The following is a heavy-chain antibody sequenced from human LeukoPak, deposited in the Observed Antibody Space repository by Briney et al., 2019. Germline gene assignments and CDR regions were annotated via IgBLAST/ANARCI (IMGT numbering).Heavy chain of an antibody. CDR1: GFTFSSYA. V-gene: IGHV3-23*01. CDR3: ARVIRQQLVDY. CDR2: ISGSGGST. D-gene: IGHD6-13*01. J-gene: IGHJ4*02. Sequence: GGSLRLSCAASGFTFSSYAINWVRQAPGKGLEWVSGISGSGGSTYYADSVKGRFTISRDNSKNTLYLQMNSLRAEDTAVYYCARVIRQQLVDYWGQGTLVTVSS.